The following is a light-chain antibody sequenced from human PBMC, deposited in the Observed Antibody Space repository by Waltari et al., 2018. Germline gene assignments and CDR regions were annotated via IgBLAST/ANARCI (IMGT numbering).Light chain of an antibody. Sequence: DIQMTQSPSSLSASVGDRFTITCRAFQSISSYLNWFQQKPGKAPKLLIYAASSLQSGVPSRFSGSGSGTDFTLTISSLQPEDFATYYCQQSYSTLFTFGPGTKVDIK. V-gene: IGKV1-39*01. J-gene: IGKJ3*01. CDR1: QSISSY. CDR2: AAS. CDR3: QQSYSTLFT.